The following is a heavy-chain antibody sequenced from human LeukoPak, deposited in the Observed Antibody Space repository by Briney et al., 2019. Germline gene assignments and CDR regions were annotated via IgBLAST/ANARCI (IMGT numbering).Heavy chain of an antibody. CDR3: ASLRSYSDAFDI. CDR2: IYPGDSDT. J-gene: IGHJ3*02. D-gene: IGHD2-21*01. CDR1: GYSFTSYW. Sequence: GESLKISCKGSGYSFTSYWVGWVRQMPGKGLEWMGIIYPGDSDTRYSPSFQGQVTISADKSISTAYLQWSSLKASDTAVHYCASLRSYSDAFDIWGQGTMVTVSS. V-gene: IGHV5-51*01.